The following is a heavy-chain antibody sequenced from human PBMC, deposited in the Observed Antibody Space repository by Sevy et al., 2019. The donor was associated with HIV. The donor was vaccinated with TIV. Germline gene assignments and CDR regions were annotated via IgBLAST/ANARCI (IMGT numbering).Heavy chain of an antibody. Sequence: SQTLSLTCAVYGGSFRGYYWSWIRQPPGKGLEWIGEINHSRSTNYNPSLKSRVTISVDTSKNQFSLKLSSVTAADTAVYYCARAQFGSGWYARPFGYWGQGTLVTVSS. D-gene: IGHD6-19*01. J-gene: IGHJ4*02. CDR3: ARAQFGSGWYARPFGY. CDR1: GGSFRGYY. CDR2: INHSRST. V-gene: IGHV4-34*01.